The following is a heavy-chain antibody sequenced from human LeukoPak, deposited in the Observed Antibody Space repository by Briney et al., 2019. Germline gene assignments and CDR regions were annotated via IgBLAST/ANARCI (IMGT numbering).Heavy chain of an antibody. CDR2: INPNSGGT. J-gene: IGHJ5*02. CDR3: AREVVLLWFGENNWFDP. Sequence: ASVKVSCKASGYTFTGYYMHWVRQAPGQGLEWMGWINPNSGGTNYAQKFQGRVTMTRDTSISTAYMELSRLRSDDTAVYYCAREVVLLWFGENNWFDPWGRGTLVTVSS. V-gene: IGHV1-2*02. CDR1: GYTFTGYY. D-gene: IGHD3-10*01.